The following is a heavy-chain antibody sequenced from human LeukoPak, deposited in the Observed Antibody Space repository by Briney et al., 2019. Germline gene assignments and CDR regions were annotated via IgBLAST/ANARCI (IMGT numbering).Heavy chain of an antibody. CDR1: GYSISSGYY. CDR3: ATFYSRYSGSYGARGRLKHFDY. D-gene: IGHD1-26*01. Sequence: SETLSLTCTVSGYSISSGYYWGWIRQPPGKGLEWIGSIYHSGSTYYNPSLKSRVTISVDTSKNQFSLKLSSVTAADTAVYYCATFYSRYSGSYGARGRLKHFDYWGQGTLVTVSS. V-gene: IGHV4-38-2*02. J-gene: IGHJ4*02. CDR2: IYHSGST.